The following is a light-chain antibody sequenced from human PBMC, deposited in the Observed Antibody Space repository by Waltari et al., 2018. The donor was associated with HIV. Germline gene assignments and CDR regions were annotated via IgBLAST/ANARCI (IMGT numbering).Light chain of an antibody. J-gene: IGLJ1*01. Sequence: QSVLTQPPSASRTPGQRVTISCSGSSSNIGSSYVYWYQQVPGTAPTLLIYSSNHRPPGVPDRISGAKSGTSASLAISGLRSEDEADYYCAAWDDSLSGYVFGTGTKVTVL. V-gene: IGLV1-47*01. CDR1: SSNIGSSY. CDR2: SSN. CDR3: AAWDDSLSGYV.